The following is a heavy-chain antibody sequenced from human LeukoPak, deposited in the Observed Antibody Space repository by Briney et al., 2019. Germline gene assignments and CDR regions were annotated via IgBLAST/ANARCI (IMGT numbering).Heavy chain of an antibody. CDR3: ARGTVTEPFDY. V-gene: IGHV1-3*01. J-gene: IGHJ4*02. CDR2: INAGNGNT. D-gene: IGHD4-17*01. Sequence: ASVKVSCKASGYTFTSYGISWVRQAPGQGLEWMGWINAGNGNTKYSQKFQGRVTITRDTSASTAYMELSSLRSEDTAVYYCARGTVTEPFDYWGQGTLVTVSS. CDR1: GYTFTSYG.